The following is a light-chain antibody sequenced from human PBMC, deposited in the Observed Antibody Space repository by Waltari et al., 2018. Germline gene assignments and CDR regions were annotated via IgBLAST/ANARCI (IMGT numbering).Light chain of an antibody. CDR3: QQYYRTPPT. CDR1: QTVLYSSNNKNF. J-gene: IGKJ2*01. V-gene: IGKV4-1*01. Sequence: DIVMTQSPDSLAVSLGERATINCKSSQTVLYSSNNKNFLAWYQQKAGQPPKLLINWASTREFGVPDRFSGSGSGTDFTLTISSLQAEDVAAYYCQQYYRTPPTFGQGTKLEIK. CDR2: WAS.